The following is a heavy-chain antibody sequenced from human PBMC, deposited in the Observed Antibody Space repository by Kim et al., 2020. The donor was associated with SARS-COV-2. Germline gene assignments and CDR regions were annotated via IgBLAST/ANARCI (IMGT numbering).Heavy chain of an antibody. Sequence: DYAAPVKGRFFISRDDSKNTLYLQMNSLKTEDAAVYFCTTGGGREQLIEYWGQGTLVTVSS. D-gene: IGHD1-26*01. J-gene: IGHJ4*02. CDR3: TTGGGREQLIEY. V-gene: IGHV3-15*01.